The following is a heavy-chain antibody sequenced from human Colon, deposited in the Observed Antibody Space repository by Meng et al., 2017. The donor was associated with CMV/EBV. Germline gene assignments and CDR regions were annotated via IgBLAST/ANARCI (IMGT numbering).Heavy chain of an antibody. CDR1: GFTFSSYT. V-gene: IGHV3-23*01. CDR3: AKGRTDGGTNSFFDY. J-gene: IGHJ4*02. Sequence: GESLKISCAASGFTFSSYTMGWVRQAPGKGLEWVSAISATGGSTSYTDSVKGRFTISRDNSKTTLYLQVNSLRADDTAVYYCAKGRTDGGTNSFFDYWGQGTLVTVSS. D-gene: IGHD2-8*01. CDR2: ISATGGST.